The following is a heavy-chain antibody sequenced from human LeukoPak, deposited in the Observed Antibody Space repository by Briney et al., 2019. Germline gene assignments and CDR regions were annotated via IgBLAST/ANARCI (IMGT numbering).Heavy chain of an antibody. J-gene: IGHJ4*02. D-gene: IGHD2-15*01. Sequence: KSSETLSLTCTVSGGSISSGDYYWSWLRQPPGKGLEWIGYIYYSGSTYYNPSLKSRVTISVDKSKNQFSLKLSSVTAADTAVYYCARYYCSGGSCWRAVDYWGQGTLVTVSS. CDR3: ARYYCSGGSCWRAVDY. V-gene: IGHV4-30-4*01. CDR1: GGSISSGDYY. CDR2: IYYSGST.